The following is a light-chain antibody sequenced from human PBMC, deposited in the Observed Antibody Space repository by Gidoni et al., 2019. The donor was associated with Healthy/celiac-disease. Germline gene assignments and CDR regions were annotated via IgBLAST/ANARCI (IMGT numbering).Light chain of an antibody. CDR2: DAS. V-gene: IGKV3-11*01. CDR1: QSVSSY. CDR3: QQRSNWPPRVT. J-gene: IGKJ3*01. Sequence: EIVLTQCRATLSLSPGERATLSCRASQSVSSYLAWYQQKPGQAPRLLIYDASNRATGIPARFSGSGSGTDFTLTISSLEPEDFAVYYCQQRSNWPPRVTFGPGTKVDIK.